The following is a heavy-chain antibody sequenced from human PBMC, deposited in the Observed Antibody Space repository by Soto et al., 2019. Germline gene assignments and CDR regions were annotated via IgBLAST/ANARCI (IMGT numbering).Heavy chain of an antibody. CDR2: IYWDDDK. CDR3: AHSGHDDTEFDP. CDR1: GFSLSTSGVG. V-gene: IGHV2-5*02. J-gene: IGHJ5*02. Sequence: SGATLGNPAQTLTLACTFSGFSLSTSGVGVGWIRQPPGKALEWLALIYWDDDKRYSPSLKSRLTITKDTSKNQVVLTMTNMDPVDTATYYCAHSGHDDTEFDPWGQGTLVTVS. D-gene: IGHD3-16*01.